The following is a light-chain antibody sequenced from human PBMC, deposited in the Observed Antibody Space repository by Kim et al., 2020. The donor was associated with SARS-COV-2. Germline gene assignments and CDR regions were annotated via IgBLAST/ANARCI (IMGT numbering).Light chain of an antibody. CDR1: QSGSSN. Sequence: VSPGDGAVLSCRASQSGSSNLAWYQQKPGQAPRLLIYGAATRATGIPARFSGSGSGTEFTLTISSLQSEDFAVYCCQQYYNWPQTFGQGTKVDIK. V-gene: IGKV3-15*01. CDR2: GAA. CDR3: QQYYNWPQT. J-gene: IGKJ1*01.